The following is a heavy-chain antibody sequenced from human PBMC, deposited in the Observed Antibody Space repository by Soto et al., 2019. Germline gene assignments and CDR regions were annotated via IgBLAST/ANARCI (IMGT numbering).Heavy chain of an antibody. D-gene: IGHD1-7*01. J-gene: IGHJ4*02. Sequence: ETLSLTCAVSGGSFTSNNWWTWVRQPPGQGLEWIGEIFRTGSTNYNPSLKSRVTISLDKSENQFSLKVTSLTAADTAVYYCASRDPGTSVDYWGQGTLVTVSS. CDR3: ASRDPGTSVDY. CDR1: GGSFTSNNW. V-gene: IGHV4-4*02. CDR2: IFRTGST.